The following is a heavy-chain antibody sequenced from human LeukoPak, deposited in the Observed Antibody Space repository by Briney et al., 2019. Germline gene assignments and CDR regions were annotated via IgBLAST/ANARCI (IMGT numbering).Heavy chain of an antibody. CDR2: IYTSGST. J-gene: IGHJ3*02. Sequence: PSETLSLTCTVSGGSISSGSCYWSWIRQPAGKGLEWIGRIYTSGSTNYNPSLKSRVTISVDTSKNQFSLKLSSVTAADTAVYYCARVSDSSGYYNAFDIWGQGTMVTVSS. D-gene: IGHD3-22*01. V-gene: IGHV4-61*02. CDR1: GGSISSGSCY. CDR3: ARVSDSSGYYNAFDI.